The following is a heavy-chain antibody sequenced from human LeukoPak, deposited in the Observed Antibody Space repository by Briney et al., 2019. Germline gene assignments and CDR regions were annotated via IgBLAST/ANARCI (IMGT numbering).Heavy chain of an antibody. J-gene: IGHJ4*02. V-gene: IGHV3-30*03. Sequence: GRSLRLSCEASGFTFSLFGMHWVRQVPGKGLEWVAVMSYDGGNQFYADSVRGRFTISRDNSKNTLYLQMNSLRAEDTAVYYCARAPLPDYWGQGTLVTVSS. CDR2: MSYDGGNQ. CDR3: ARAPLPDY. CDR1: GFTFSLFG.